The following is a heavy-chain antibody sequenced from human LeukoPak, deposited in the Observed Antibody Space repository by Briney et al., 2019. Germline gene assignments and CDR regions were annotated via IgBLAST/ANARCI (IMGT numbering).Heavy chain of an antibody. J-gene: IGHJ5*02. CDR2: INHSGST. V-gene: IGHV4-34*01. CDR3: ARAPGGAASVHWFDP. Sequence: SGTLSLTCAVYGGSFSGYYWSWIRQPPGKGLERIGEINHSGSTNYNPSLKSRVTISVDTSKNQFSLKLSSVTAADTAVYYCARAPGGAASVHWFDPWGQGTLVTVSS. CDR1: GGSFSGYY. D-gene: IGHD2-15*01.